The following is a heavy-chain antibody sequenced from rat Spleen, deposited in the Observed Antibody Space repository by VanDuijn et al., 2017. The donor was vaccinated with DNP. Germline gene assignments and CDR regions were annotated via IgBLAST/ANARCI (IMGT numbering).Heavy chain of an antibody. J-gene: IGHJ2*01. CDR1: GFSFRDYG. CDR3: AKDAFDY. Sequence: EVQLVESGGGLVQPGGSLKLSCAASGFSFRDYGMAWVRQAPMQSLEWVAMFSVTAGSPYYRDSVRGRFTISRDDSKSVLYLQMDSLRSEDTATYYCAKDAFDYWGQGVMVTVSS. CDR2: FSVTAGSP. V-gene: IGHV5-19*01.